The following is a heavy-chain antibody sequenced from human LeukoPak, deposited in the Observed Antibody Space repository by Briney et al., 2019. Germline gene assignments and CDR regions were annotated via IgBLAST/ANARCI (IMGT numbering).Heavy chain of an antibody. CDR2: IIPIFGTA. CDR3: ARGRWQPARVPNWFDP. D-gene: IGHD5-24*01. Sequence: SVKVSCKASGGTFSSYAISLVRQAPGQGLEWMGGIIPIFGTANYAQKFQGRVTVTADESTSTAYMELSSLRSEDTAVYYCARGRWQPARVPNWFDPWGQGTLVTVSS. CDR1: GGTFSSYA. J-gene: IGHJ5*02. V-gene: IGHV1-69*13.